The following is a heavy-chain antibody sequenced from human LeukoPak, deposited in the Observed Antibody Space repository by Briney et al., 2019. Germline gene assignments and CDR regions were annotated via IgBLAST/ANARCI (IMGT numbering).Heavy chain of an antibody. Sequence: SETLSLTCAVYGGSFSGYYWSWIRQPPGKGLEWIGEINHSRSTNYNPSLKSRVTISVDTSKNQFSLKLSSVTAADTAVYYCARARPATAIVPYYFDYWGQGTLVTVSS. J-gene: IGHJ4*02. CDR1: GGSFSGYY. D-gene: IGHD2-21*02. CDR3: ARARPATAIVPYYFDY. CDR2: INHSRST. V-gene: IGHV4-34*01.